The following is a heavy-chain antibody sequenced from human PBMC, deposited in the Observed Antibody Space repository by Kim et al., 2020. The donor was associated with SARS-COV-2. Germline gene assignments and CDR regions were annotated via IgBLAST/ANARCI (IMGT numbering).Heavy chain of an antibody. CDR2: IDWDDDK. CDR1: GFSLSTRGMC. CDR3: ARIQCYCSSTSCQAAYFDY. J-gene: IGHJ4*02. Sequence: SGPTLVNPTQTLTLTCTFSGFSLSTRGMCVSWIRQPPGKALEWLALIDWDDDKYYSTSLKTRLTISKDTSKNQVVLTMTNMDPVDTATYYCARIQCYCSSTSCQAAYFDYWGQGTLVTVSS. D-gene: IGHD2-2*01. V-gene: IGHV2-70*01.